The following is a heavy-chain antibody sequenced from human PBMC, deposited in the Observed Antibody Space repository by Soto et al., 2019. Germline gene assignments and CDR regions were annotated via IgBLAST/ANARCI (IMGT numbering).Heavy chain of an antibody. D-gene: IGHD6-13*01. Sequence: PGGSLRLSCAASGFTFSSYAMSWVRQAPGKGLEWVSAISGSGGSTYYADSVKGRFTISRDNSKNTLYLQMNSLRAEDTAVYYCAKVAPGIAAAGTDDAFDIWGQGTMVTVSS. CDR2: ISGSGGST. CDR1: GFTFSSYA. V-gene: IGHV3-23*01. CDR3: AKVAPGIAAAGTDDAFDI. J-gene: IGHJ3*02.